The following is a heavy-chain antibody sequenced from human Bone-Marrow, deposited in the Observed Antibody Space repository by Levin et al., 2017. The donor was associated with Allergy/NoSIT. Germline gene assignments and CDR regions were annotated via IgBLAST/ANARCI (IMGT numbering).Heavy chain of an antibody. D-gene: IGHD6-19*01. J-gene: IGHJ4*02. V-gene: IGHV3-30-3*01. Sequence: HGESLKISCAASGFTFNISPMHWVRQAPGKGLEWLAVLTFDGTTEHYADSVKGRFTISRDTSRNTLYLQMNSLTPEDTAVYYCARPLMSGFSNGWYFDSWGQGTLVTVSS. CDR2: LTFDGTTE. CDR1: GFTFNISP. CDR3: ARPLMSGFSNGWYFDS.